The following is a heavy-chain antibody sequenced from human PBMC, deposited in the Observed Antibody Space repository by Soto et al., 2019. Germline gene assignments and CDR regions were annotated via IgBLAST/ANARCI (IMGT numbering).Heavy chain of an antibody. CDR2: IYYSGST. CDR1: GGSISSSSFH. V-gene: IGHV4-39*07. Sequence: SETLSLTCTGSGGSISSSSFHWGWIRQPPGKGLEWIGSIYYSGSTYYSPSLKSRVTISVDTSKNQFSLKLSSVTAADTAVYYCARRCSSSSCSGMDVWGQGTTVTVSS. D-gene: IGHD2-2*01. J-gene: IGHJ6*02. CDR3: ARRCSSSSCSGMDV.